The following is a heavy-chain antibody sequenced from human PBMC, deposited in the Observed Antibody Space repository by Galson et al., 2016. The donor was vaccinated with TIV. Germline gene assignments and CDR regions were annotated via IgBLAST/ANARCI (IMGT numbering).Heavy chain of an antibody. CDR2: IDSRDSYT. CDR1: GYSFTNYW. Sequence: QSGAEVKKPGESLRISCKTSGYSFTNYWITWVRQMPGKGLEWMGRIDSRDSYTNYSPTFEGHVTISTDKSISTAYLQWTSLKASDSAIDYWARSASAGSGWVDPWGQGTLVTVSS. V-gene: IGHV5-10-1*01. CDR3: ARSASAGSGWVDP. J-gene: IGHJ5*02. D-gene: IGHD3-10*01.